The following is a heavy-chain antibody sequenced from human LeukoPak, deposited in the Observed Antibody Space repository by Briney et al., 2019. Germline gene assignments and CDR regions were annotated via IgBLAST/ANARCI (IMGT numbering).Heavy chain of an antibody. CDR1: GFTFGDYA. D-gene: IGHD2/OR15-2a*01. V-gene: IGHV3-49*04. Sequence: GGSLRLSCTASGFTFGDYAMSWVRQAPGKGLEWVGFIRSKAYGGTTEYAASVKGRFTISRDDSKSIAYLQMNSLKTEDTAVYYCARGYCRSTTSCYFDYWGQGTLVTVSS. J-gene: IGHJ4*02. CDR2: IRSKAYGGTT. CDR3: ARGYCRSTTSCYFDY.